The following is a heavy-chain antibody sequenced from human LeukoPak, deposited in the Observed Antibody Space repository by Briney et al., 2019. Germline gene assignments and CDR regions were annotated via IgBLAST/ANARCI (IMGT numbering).Heavy chain of an antibody. J-gene: IGHJ4*02. D-gene: IGHD3-9*01. Sequence: GGPLRFSCAASGFTFCTYWMHWVRQAPGKGLVWVSRIRPEGTTTAYADSVKGRFTISRDNAKNTLFLQMNSLSAEDTAVYYCARDLDWILFDYWGQGTLVTVSS. CDR2: IRPEGTTT. V-gene: IGHV3-74*03. CDR3: ARDLDWILFDY. CDR1: GFTFCTYW.